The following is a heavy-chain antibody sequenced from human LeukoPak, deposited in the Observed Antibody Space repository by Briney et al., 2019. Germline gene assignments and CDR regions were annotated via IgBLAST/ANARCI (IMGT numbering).Heavy chain of an antibody. CDR1: GGSINSYY. Sequence: SETLSLTCTVSGGSINSYYWSWIRQPPGKGLEWIGYIYNSETINYNPSLTSRVTISLDTSKNQVSLKLTSVTAADTAVYYCVRVGGASSILSDFDIWGQGTMVTVSS. CDR2: IYNSETI. CDR3: VRVGGASSILSDFDI. J-gene: IGHJ3*02. V-gene: IGHV4-59*01. D-gene: IGHD6-6*01.